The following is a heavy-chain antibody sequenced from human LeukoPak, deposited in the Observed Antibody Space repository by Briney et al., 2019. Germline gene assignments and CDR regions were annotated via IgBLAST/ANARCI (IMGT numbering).Heavy chain of an antibody. J-gene: IGHJ5*02. CDR1: GGSISSGGYY. Sequence: PSETLSLTCTVSGGSISSGGYYWSWIRQHPGKGLEWIGYIYYSGSTYYNPSLKSRVTISVDTSKNQFSLKLSSVTAADTAVYYCARGSLMVRGRWFDPWGQGTLVTVSS. CDR3: ARGSLMVRGRWFDP. D-gene: IGHD3-10*01. CDR2: IYYSGST. V-gene: IGHV4-31*03.